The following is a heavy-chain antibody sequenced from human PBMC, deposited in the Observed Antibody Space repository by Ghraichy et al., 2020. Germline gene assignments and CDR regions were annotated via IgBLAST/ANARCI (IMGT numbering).Heavy chain of an antibody. CDR3: ARDWGARGYSYGYVSEPTYYYYGMDV. V-gene: IGHV1-69*04. CDR1: GGTFSSYT. CDR2: IIPILGIA. D-gene: IGHD5-18*01. Sequence: SVKVSCKASGGTFSSYTISWVRQAPGQGLEWMGRIIPILGIANYAQKFQGRVTITADKSTSTAYMELSSLRSEDTAVYYCARDWGARGYSYGYVSEPTYYYYGMDVWGQGTTVTVSS. J-gene: IGHJ6*02.